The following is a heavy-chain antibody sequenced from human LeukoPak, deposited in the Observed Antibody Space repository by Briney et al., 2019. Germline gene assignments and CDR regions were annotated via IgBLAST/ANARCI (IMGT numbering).Heavy chain of an antibody. Sequence: GGSLRLSCAASGFTFSSYWMSWVRQAPGKGLEWVAFIRYDGSNKYYADSVKGRFTISRDNSKNTLYLQMNSLRAEDTAVYYCAKKVRGYSYGTIGSFNDYWGQGTLVTVSS. V-gene: IGHV3-30*02. CDR3: AKKVRGYSYGTIGSFNDY. CDR1: GFTFSSYW. J-gene: IGHJ4*02. CDR2: IRYDGSNK. D-gene: IGHD5-18*01.